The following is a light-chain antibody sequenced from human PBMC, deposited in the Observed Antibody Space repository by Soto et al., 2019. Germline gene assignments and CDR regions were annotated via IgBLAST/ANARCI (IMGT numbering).Light chain of an antibody. Sequence: DIQINQSPSSLSASVGDRVTITCRASQGISNYLAWYQQKPGKVPKLLIYAASTLQSGVTSRFSGSGSGTDFTLTISSLQPEDVATYYCQKYNSASRTFGQGTKVDIK. CDR2: AAS. J-gene: IGKJ1*01. V-gene: IGKV1-27*01. CDR1: QGISNY. CDR3: QKYNSASRT.